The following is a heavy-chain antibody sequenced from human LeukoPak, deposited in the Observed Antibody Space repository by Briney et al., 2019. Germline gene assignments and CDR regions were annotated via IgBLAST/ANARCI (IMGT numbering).Heavy chain of an antibody. CDR2: IRSKANNYAT. J-gene: IGHJ5*02. CDR1: GFTFSGSA. CDR3: ARDSNVLVAASKYNWFDP. V-gene: IGHV3-73*01. Sequence: GGSLRLSCAASGFTFSGSAMHWVRQAYGKGLEWVGRIRSKANNYATAYAASVKGRFTISRDDSKSTAYLQMNSLKTEDTAVYYCARDSNVLVAASKYNWFDPWGQGTLVTVSS. D-gene: IGHD2-15*01.